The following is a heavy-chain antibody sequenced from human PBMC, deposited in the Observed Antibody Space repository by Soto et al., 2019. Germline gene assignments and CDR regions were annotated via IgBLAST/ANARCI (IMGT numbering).Heavy chain of an antibody. J-gene: IGHJ5*02. CDR1: GGTFSSYT. V-gene: IGHV1-69*02. Sequence: QVQLVQSGAEVKKPGSSVKVSCKASGGTFSSYTISWVRQAPGQGLEWMGRIIPILGIANYAQKFQGRVTITANKSTSTAYMELSSLRSEDTAVYYCARADGDLLGLGNWFDPWGQGTLVTASS. CDR2: IIPILGIA. D-gene: IGHD4-17*01. CDR3: ARADGDLLGLGNWFDP.